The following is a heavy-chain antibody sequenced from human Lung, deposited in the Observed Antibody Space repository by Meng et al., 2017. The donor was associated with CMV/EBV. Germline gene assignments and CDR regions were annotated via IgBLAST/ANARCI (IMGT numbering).Heavy chain of an antibody. CDR1: GGSFSGYY. D-gene: IGHD2-2*01. CDR2: INHSGST. V-gene: IGHV4-34*01. Sequence: SETLSLTCAVYGGSFSGYYWSWIRQPPGKGLEWIGEINHSGSTNYNPSLKSRVTISVDTSKNQFSLKLSSVTAADTAVYYCARLGYCSSTSCYPGNYYYGMDVWXQGHXVTV. CDR3: ARLGYCSSTSCYPGNYYYGMDV. J-gene: IGHJ6*02.